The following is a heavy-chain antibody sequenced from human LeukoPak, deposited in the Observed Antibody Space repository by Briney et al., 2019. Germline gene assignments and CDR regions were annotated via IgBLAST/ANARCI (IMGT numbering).Heavy chain of an antibody. J-gene: IGHJ6*03. CDR2: IYYSGST. CDR1: GDSISSYY. CDR3: ARTTEGGYTYDYFYYYYMDV. D-gene: IGHD5-18*01. Sequence: SETLSLTCTVSGDSISSYYWSWIRQPPGKGLEWIRYIYYSGSTKYNPSLKSRVTISVDTSKNQFSLKLSSVTAADTAVYYCARTTEGGYTYDYFYYYYMDVWGKGTTVTISS. V-gene: IGHV4-59*01.